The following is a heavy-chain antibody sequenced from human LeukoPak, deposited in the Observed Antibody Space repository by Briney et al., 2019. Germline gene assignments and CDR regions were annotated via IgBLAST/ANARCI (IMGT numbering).Heavy chain of an antibody. Sequence: SETLSLTCTVSGGSISSYYWSWIRQPAGKGLEWIGRIYTSGSTNYNPSLKSRVTMSVDTSKNQFSLKLSSVTAADTAVYYCAKWAIYCTNGVCYYFDYWGQGTLVTVSS. V-gene: IGHV4-4*07. CDR3: AKWAIYCTNGVCYYFDY. D-gene: IGHD2-8*01. CDR2: IYTSGST. J-gene: IGHJ4*02. CDR1: GGSISSYY.